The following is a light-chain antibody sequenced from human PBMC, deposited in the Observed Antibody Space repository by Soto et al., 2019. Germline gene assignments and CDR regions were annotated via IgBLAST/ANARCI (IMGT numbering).Light chain of an antibody. V-gene: IGLV1-40*01. Sequence: QSVLTQPPSVSGAPGQRVTISCTGSSSNIGAGYDVHWYQQLPGTAPKLLIYGNSNRPSGVPDRFSGSKSGTSASLAITGLQAEDEADYYCQYYDGSLSAFYVFGTGTKLTVL. CDR3: QYYDGSLSAFYV. CDR2: GNS. CDR1: SSNIGAGYD. J-gene: IGLJ1*01.